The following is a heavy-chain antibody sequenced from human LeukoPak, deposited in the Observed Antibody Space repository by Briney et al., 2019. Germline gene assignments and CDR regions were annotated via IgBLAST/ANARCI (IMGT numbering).Heavy chain of an antibody. D-gene: IGHD3-9*01. CDR3: AQELRDIFVVRTDS. Sequence: GGSLRLSCAASGFTFSNTAMSWVRQTPGKGLEWVATMSAYNDRTHYADSVRGRFTVSRDNSKNTLSLQMNSLREDDTAVYYCAQELRDIFVVRTDSWGQGTLVTVSS. CDR2: MSAYNDRT. CDR1: GFTFSNTA. V-gene: IGHV3-23*01. J-gene: IGHJ4*02.